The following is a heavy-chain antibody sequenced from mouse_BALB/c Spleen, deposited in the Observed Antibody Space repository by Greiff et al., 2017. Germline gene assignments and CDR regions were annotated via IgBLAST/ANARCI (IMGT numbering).Heavy chain of an antibody. V-gene: IGHV7-3*02. CDR3: ARSWDY. Sequence: VQLVASGGCLVQPGGSLRLSCATSGFPFTDYYMSWVRQPPGKAPEWLGFIRNKANGYTTEYSASVKGRFTITRDNSQSILYLQMNTLRAEDSATYYCARSWDYWGQGTTLTVSA. CDR2: IRNKANGYTT. J-gene: IGHJ2*01. CDR1: GFPFTDYY.